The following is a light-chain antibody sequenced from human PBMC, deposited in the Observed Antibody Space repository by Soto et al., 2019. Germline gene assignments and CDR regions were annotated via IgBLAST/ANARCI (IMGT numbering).Light chain of an antibody. CDR1: SSDVGGYNY. CDR3: SSYAGSNNFDVV. Sequence: QYALTQPPSASGSPGQSVTISCTGTSSDVGGYNYVSWYQQHPGKAPKLMIYEVSKRPSGVPDRFSGSKSGNTASLTVSGLQAEDEADYYCSSYAGSNNFDVVFGGGTKLTVL. V-gene: IGLV2-8*01. J-gene: IGLJ2*01. CDR2: EVS.